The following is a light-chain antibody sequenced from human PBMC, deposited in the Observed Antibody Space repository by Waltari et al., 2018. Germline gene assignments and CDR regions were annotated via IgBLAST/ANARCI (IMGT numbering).Light chain of an antibody. CDR2: DAS. J-gene: IGKJ1*01. V-gene: IGKV3-11*01. Sequence: EIVLTQSPATLSLAPGERATLSCRASQSVSSYLAWYQQKPVPAPRPLLYDASNRATGIPARFSGSGSVTDFTLTISSLEPEDFAVYYCQQRSNWPPLTFGQGTKVEIK. CDR3: QQRSNWPPLT. CDR1: QSVSSY.